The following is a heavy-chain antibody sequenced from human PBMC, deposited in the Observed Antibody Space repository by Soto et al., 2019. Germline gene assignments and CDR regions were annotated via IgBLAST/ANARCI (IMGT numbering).Heavy chain of an antibody. CDR2: ISTRGSTT. Sequence: GGSLRLSCAASGFTFGDYYMSCIRQAPGKGLEWVAYISTRGSTTHYADSMKGRFTISRDNAKNSLYLQTTSPRAEDTAVYYCARLRRGSNWCLDYWGQGTLVTVS. D-gene: IGHD6-13*01. CDR1: GFTFGDYY. J-gene: IGHJ4*02. V-gene: IGHV3-11*01. CDR3: ARLRRGSNWCLDY.